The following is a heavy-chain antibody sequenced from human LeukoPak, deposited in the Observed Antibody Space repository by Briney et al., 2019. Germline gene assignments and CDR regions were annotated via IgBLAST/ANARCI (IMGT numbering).Heavy chain of an antibody. V-gene: IGHV3-30*04. CDR3: ARVLGFGSPPAY. CDR1: GFNFNSYP. J-gene: IGHJ4*02. CDR2: ISFDGSDK. D-gene: IGHD3-10*01. Sequence: GRPLRLSCVASGFNFNSYPMPWVRQAPGKGLEWVGLISFDGSDKSYADSVEGRFTISRDNSKNTLYLQMNSLSAEDTAVYYCARVLGFGSPPAYWGQGTQVFVSS.